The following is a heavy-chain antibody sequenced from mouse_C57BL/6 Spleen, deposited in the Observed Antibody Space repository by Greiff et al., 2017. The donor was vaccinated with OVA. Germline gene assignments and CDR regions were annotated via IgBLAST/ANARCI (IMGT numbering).Heavy chain of an antibody. V-gene: IGHV1-82*01. CDR2: IYPGDGDT. J-gene: IGHJ2*01. D-gene: IGHD2-4*01. Sequence: QVQLQQSGPELVKPGASVKISCKASGYAFSSSWMNWVKQRPGKGLEWIGRIYPGDGDTNYNGKFKGKATLTADKSSSTAYMQLSSLTSEDSAVYFCGAYDYDERGYYWGQGTTLTVSS. CDR3: GAYDYDERGYY. CDR1: GYAFSSSW.